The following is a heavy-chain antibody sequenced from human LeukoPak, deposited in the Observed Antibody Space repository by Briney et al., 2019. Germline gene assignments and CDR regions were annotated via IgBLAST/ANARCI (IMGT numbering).Heavy chain of an antibody. D-gene: IGHD2-21*01. V-gene: IGHV3-23*01. CDR2: ISGSDGRL. J-gene: IGHJ4*02. CDR3: TKESPYSSNRLYFFDY. Sequence: GGSLRLSCAASGFTFSNFAMSWVRQTPEKGVEGVSAISGSDGRLLYADSVRGRFTISRDNSKNTLSLQMNSPRADDTAVYFCTKESPYSSNRLYFFDYWGQGTLVTVSS. CDR1: GFTFSNFA.